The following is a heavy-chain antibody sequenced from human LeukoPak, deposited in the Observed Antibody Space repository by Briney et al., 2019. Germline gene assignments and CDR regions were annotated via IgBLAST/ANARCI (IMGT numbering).Heavy chain of an antibody. D-gene: IGHD3-3*01. CDR2: INIDGSRT. J-gene: IGHJ3*02. Sequence: GGSLRLSCAASGFTFSSYWMHWVRQPPGKGLVWVSRINIDGSRTTYADSVKGRFTNSRDNAKNTLYLQMNSLRAEDTAVYYCARSDFRDAFDIWGQGTMVTVSS. V-gene: IGHV3-74*01. CDR3: ARSDFRDAFDI. CDR1: GFTFSSYW.